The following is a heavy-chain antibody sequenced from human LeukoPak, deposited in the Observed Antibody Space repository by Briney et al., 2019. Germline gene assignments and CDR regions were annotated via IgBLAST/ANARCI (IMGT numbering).Heavy chain of an antibody. CDR1: GFTFSSYG. V-gene: IGHV3-74*01. CDR3: ARGPLVRTNLFDY. J-gene: IGHJ4*02. D-gene: IGHD3-10*01. CDR2: INSDGSIT. Sequence: GGSLRLSCAASGFTFSSYGIHWVRQAPGKGLVWVSRINSDGSITSYADSVKGRFTISRDNAKNTLYLQMNSLRAEDTAVYYCARGPLVRTNLFDYWGQGTLVTVSS.